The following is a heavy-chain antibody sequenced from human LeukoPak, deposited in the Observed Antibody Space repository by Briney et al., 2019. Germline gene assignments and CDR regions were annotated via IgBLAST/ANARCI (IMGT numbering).Heavy chain of an antibody. V-gene: IGHV3-23*01. D-gene: IGHD4-23*01. CDR3: ARDGGGNSPDY. J-gene: IGHJ4*02. CDR2: ISDSGGST. Sequence: GGSLRLSCAASGFTFSSYAMSRVRQAPGKGLEWVSGISDSGGSTYYADSVKGRFTISRDNSKNTLHLQMSSLRAEDTAVYYCARDGGGNSPDYWGQGTLVSVSS. CDR1: GFTFSSYA.